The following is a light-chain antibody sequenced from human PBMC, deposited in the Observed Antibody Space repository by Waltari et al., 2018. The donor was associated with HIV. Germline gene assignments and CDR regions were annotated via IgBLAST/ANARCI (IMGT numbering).Light chain of an antibody. CDR3: VRDGSSPWT. Sequence: EIVLTQSPGTLSLSPGERATLSCRASQSISSSYLAWYQQKPGQAPRRLLYRSSSRATGIPDGLSGTGSVTDFTLTISRLEPEDFAVYYCVRDGSSPWTFGQWTKVEIK. CDR1: QSISSSY. J-gene: IGKJ1*01. V-gene: IGKV3-20*01. CDR2: RSS.